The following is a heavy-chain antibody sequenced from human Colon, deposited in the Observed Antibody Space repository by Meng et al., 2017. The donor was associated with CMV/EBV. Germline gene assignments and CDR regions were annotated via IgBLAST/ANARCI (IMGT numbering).Heavy chain of an antibody. CDR3: ARDVSSLGDY. J-gene: IGHJ4*02. D-gene: IGHD5/OR15-5a*01. CDR2: IDGGGTHI. V-gene: IGHV3-74*03. CDR1: VFTFSNYA. Sequence: VKLVGSGRDLCQPGGSLRLSCAASVFTFSNYAMHWVRQAPGEGLLWVSRIDGGGTHITYVDSVKGRFTVSRDNAKNTLYLQMNSLRVEDTAVYYCARDVSSLGDYWGQGTLVTVSS.